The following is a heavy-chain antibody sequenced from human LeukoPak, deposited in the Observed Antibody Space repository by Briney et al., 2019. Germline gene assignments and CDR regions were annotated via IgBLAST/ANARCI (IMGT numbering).Heavy chain of an antibody. V-gene: IGHV1-69*13. CDR2: IIPIFGTA. Sequence: GASVKVSCKASGYTFTSYGISWVRQAPGQGLEWMGGIIPIFGTANYAQKFQGRVTITADESTSTAYMELSSLRSEDTAVYYCAREPRDYYGSGSYYKGHYMDVWGKGTTVTISS. D-gene: IGHD3-10*01. CDR3: AREPRDYYGSGSYYKGHYMDV. CDR1: GYTFTSYG. J-gene: IGHJ6*03.